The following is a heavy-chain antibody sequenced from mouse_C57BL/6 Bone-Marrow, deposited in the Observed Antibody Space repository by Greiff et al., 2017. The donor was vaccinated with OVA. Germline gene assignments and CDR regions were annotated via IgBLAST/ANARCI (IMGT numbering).Heavy chain of an antibody. CDR2: IYPGGGIT. CDR3: ARLDCYPFAY. Sequence: QVQLKQSGAELVRPGASVKLSCKASGYTFTNSGIGWVKQRPEQGLDWIGDIYPGGGITNYNEKLKGKATLTADKSSSTAYMQISSLTSEDSAIYYCARLDCYPFAYWGQGTLVTVSA. CDR1: GYTFTNSG. J-gene: IGHJ3*01. V-gene: IGHV1-63*01. D-gene: IGHD2-3*01.